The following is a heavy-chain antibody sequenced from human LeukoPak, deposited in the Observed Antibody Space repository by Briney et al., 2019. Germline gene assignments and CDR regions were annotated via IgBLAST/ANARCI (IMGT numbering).Heavy chain of an antibody. CDR3: ARGRREIQSSSWWFDY. D-gene: IGHD6-13*01. J-gene: IGHJ4*02. V-gene: IGHV1-69*05. CDR2: IIPVFGTA. CDR1: GGTFSNYA. Sequence: RASVKISCKASGGTFSNYAISWVRQAPGQGLEWMGGIIPVFGTANYAQKFQGRVTITTDESTSTAYMELSSLRSEDTAVYYCARGRREIQSSSWWFDYWGQGTLVTVSS.